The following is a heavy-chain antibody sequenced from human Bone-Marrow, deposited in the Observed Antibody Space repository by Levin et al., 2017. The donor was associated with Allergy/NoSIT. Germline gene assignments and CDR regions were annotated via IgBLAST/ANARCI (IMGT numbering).Heavy chain of an antibody. J-gene: IGHJ6*02. V-gene: IGHV3-15*07. CDR2: IKSKTDGGTT. CDR1: GFTFSNAW. D-gene: IGHD4-23*01. Sequence: PGGSLRLSCAASGFTFSNAWMNWVRQAPGKGLEWVGRIKSKTDGGTTDYAAPVKGRFTISRDDSKNTLYLQMNSLKTEDTAVYYCTTVTPETTVVTRWVYYYYYYGMDVWGQGTTVTVSS. CDR3: TTVTPETTVVTRWVYYYYYYGMDV.